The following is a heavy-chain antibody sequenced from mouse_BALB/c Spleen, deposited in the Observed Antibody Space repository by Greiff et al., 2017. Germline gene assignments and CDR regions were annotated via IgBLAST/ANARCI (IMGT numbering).Heavy chain of an antibody. CDR1: GFTFTDYS. Sequence: EVKLMESGGGLVQPGGSLRLSCATSGFTFTDYSMSWVRQPPGKALEWLGFIRNKANGYTTEYSASVKGRFTISRDNSQSILYLQMNTLRAEDSATYYCARGGAMDYWGQGTSVTVSS. V-gene: IGHV7-3*02. J-gene: IGHJ4*01. CDR2: IRNKANGYTT. CDR3: ARGGAMDY.